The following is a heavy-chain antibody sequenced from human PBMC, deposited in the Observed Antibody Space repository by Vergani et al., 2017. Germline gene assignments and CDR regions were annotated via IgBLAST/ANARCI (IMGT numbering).Heavy chain of an antibody. CDR3: AREPIAVAGTLDN. J-gene: IGHJ4*02. Sequence: QVQLQESGPGLVKPSETLSLTCTVSGGSISSYYWSWTRQPAGRGLEWIGRIYASGSTNYNPSLKSRVTMSVDTSKNQFSLKLSSVTTADTAVYYCAREPIAVAGTLDNWGQGTLVTVSS. CDR2: IYASGST. V-gene: IGHV4-4*07. D-gene: IGHD6-19*01. CDR1: GGSISSYY.